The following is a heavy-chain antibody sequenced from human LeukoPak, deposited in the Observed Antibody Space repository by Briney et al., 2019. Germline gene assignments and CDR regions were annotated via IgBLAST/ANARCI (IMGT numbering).Heavy chain of an antibody. Sequence: GGSLRLSRAVSGFTFDDYAMHWVGQVPGKGLEWVSGINWNSDSIGYADSVKGRFTTSRDNAKKSLYLQMNSLRVEDTGVYYCASWGEGALDNWGQGTLVTVSS. V-gene: IGHV3-9*01. CDR2: INWNSDSI. J-gene: IGHJ4*02. CDR3: ASWGEGALDN. D-gene: IGHD1-26*01. CDR1: GFTFDDYA.